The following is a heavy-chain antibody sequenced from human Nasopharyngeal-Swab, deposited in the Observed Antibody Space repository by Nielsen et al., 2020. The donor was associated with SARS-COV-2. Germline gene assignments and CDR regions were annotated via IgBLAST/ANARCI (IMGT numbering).Heavy chain of an antibody. D-gene: IGHD1-26*01. CDR3: AIGSSGTYGEAY. Sequence: GGSLRLSCAASGFTFTSHAMTWVRQTPGKGLQWVSSIGCSGTDIYYADSVRGRFTNSRDNSKNTLYLHMNSLRADDTAVYYCAIGSSGTYGEAYWGQGALVTVSS. J-gene: IGHJ4*02. V-gene: IGHV3-23*05. CDR2: IGCSGTDI. CDR1: GFTFTSHA.